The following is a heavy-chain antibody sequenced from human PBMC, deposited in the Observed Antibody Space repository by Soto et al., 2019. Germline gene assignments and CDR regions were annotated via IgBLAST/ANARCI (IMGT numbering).Heavy chain of an antibody. V-gene: IGHV4-34*01. J-gene: IGHJ6*03. CDR2: INHSGST. Sequence: SETLSLTCAVYGGSFSGYYWSWIRQPPGKGLEWIGEINHSGSTNYNPSLKSRVTISVDTSKNQFSLKLSSVTAADTAVYYCARGLEQKAWWDYYYMDVWGKGTTVTVSS. CDR3: ARGLEQKAWWDYYYMDV. CDR1: GGSFSGYY. D-gene: IGHD2-15*01.